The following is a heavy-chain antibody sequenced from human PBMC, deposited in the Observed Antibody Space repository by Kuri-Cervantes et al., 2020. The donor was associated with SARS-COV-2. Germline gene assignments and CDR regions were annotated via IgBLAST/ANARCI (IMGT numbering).Heavy chain of an antibody. V-gene: IGHV5-51*01. CDR3: ARQGWHYDFWSGYYTTHPRGYMDV. J-gene: IGHJ6*03. D-gene: IGHD3-3*01. CDR1: EYDFTKFW. Sequence: GGSLRLSCRGSEYDFTKFWIAWVRQVPGKDLEWMGIIYPDDSDTRYSPSFQGQVTISADKSISTAYLQWSSLKASDTAMYYCARQGWHYDFWSGYYTTHPRGYMDVWGKGTTVTVSS. CDR2: IYPDDSDT.